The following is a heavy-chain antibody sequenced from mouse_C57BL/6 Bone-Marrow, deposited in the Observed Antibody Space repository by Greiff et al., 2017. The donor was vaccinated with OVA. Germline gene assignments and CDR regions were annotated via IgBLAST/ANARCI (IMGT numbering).Heavy chain of an antibody. Sequence: VQLKESGGDLVKPGGSLKLSCAASGFTFSSYGMSWVRQTPDKRLEWVATISSGGSYTYYPDSVKGRFTISRDNAKNTLYLQMSSLKSEDTAMYYCARRWLLLWGQGTLVTVSA. V-gene: IGHV5-6*01. D-gene: IGHD2-3*01. CDR1: GFTFSSYG. CDR2: ISSGGSYT. CDR3: ARRWLLL. J-gene: IGHJ3*01.